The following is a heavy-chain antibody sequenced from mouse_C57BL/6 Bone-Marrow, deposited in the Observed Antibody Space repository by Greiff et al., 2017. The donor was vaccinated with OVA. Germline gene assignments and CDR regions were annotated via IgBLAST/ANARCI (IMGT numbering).Heavy chain of an antibody. CDR3: ARDRAYPYYFDY. CDR1: GFTFSSYA. D-gene: IGHD3-1*01. J-gene: IGHJ2*01. Sequence: EVKLVESGGGLVKPGGSLQLSCAASGFTFSSYAMSWVRQTPEKRLEWVATISDGGSYTYYPDNVKGRFTISRDNAKNNLYLQMSHLKSEDTAMYYCARDRAYPYYFDYWGQGTTLTVSS. V-gene: IGHV5-4*01. CDR2: ISDGGSYT.